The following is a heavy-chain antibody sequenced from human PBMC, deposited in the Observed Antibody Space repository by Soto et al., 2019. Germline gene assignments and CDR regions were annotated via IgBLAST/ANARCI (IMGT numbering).Heavy chain of an antibody. J-gene: IGHJ4*02. D-gene: IGHD6-13*01. CDR1: GGTFSSYT. V-gene: IGHV1-69*08. CDR3: AREGSSWRGADY. CDR2: IIPILGIA. Sequence: QVQLVQSGAEVKKPGSSVKVSCKASGGTFSSYTISWVRQAPGQGLEWMGRIIPILGIANYAQKFQGRVTITADKSTSTAYMELSSLRSEDTAVYYWAREGSSWRGADYWGQGTLVTVSS.